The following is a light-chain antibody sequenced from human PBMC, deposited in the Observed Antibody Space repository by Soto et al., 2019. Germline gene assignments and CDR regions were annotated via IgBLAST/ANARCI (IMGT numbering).Light chain of an antibody. CDR1: QSVSSN. V-gene: IGKV3-15*01. CDR3: QQYNKWPLYT. CDR2: AAS. Sequence: EIVMTQSPATLSVSPGERATLSCRASQSVSSNLAWYQQKPGQAPRLLIYAASTRATGIPARFRGSGSGTEFTLTISSLQSEDFAFYYCQQYNKWPLYTFAQVTKLEIK. J-gene: IGKJ2*01.